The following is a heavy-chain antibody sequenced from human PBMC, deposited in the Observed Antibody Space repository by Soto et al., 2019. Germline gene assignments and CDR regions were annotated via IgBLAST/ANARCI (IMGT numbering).Heavy chain of an antibody. Sequence: QIQLVQSGAEWRKPGASVKVSCKASGYSFSFYGINWVRQAPGQGLEWMGWINPSDGNRNFAQKXEXXXTXXTATSTNTVFLELRSLKSDDTAIYYCARDRLRGDDSSGFYSWGQGTMVTVSS. CDR1: GYSFSFYG. CDR2: INPSDGNR. CDR3: ARDRLRGDDSSGFYS. J-gene: IGHJ4*02. D-gene: IGHD3-22*01. V-gene: IGHV1-18*01.